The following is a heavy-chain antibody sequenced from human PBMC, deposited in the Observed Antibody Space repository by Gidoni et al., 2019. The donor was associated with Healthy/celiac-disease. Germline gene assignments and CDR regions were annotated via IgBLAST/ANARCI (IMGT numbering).Heavy chain of an antibody. CDR1: GGSISSSSYY. J-gene: IGHJ4*02. Sequence: QLQLQESGPGLVKPSETLSLTCTVSGGSISSSSYYWGWIRQPPGKGLEWIGSIDYSGSTYYNPSLKSRVTISVDTSKNQFSLKLSSVTAADTAVYYCARLPSDYGDSLSYWGQGTLVTVSS. D-gene: IGHD4-17*01. CDR2: IDYSGST. V-gene: IGHV4-39*01. CDR3: ARLPSDYGDSLSY.